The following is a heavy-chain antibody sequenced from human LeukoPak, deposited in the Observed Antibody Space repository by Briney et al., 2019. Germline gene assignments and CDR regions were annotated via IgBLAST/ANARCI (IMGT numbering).Heavy chain of an antibody. CDR1: GGSFSGYS. D-gene: IGHD3-3*01. V-gene: IGHV4-34*01. Sequence: SETLSLTCAVYGGSFSGYSWTWIRQPPGKGLEWIGEINHSGSTNYNPSLKSRVTISVDTSKNHFSLKLSSVTAADTAVYYCARGPGIYNFWSGYYPFDYWGQGTLVTVSS. CDR3: ARGPGIYNFWSGYYPFDY. CDR2: INHSGST. J-gene: IGHJ4*02.